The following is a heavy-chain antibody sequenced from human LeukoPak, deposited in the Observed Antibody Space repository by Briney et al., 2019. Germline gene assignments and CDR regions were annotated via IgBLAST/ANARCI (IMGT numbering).Heavy chain of an antibody. CDR1: GFTFSDYY. CDR2: ISSSGSTI. J-gene: IGHJ6*02. CDR3: AREHRSGDYYYYCGMDV. Sequence: GGSLRLSCAASGFTFSDYYMSWIRQAPGKGLEWVSYISSSGSTIYYADSVKGRFTISRDNAKNSLYLQMNSLRAEDTAVYYCAREHRSGDYYYYCGMDVWGQGTTVTVSS. V-gene: IGHV3-11*01.